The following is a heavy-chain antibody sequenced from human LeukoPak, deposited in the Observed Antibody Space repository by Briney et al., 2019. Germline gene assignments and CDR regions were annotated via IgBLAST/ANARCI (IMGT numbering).Heavy chain of an antibody. CDR2: ISSSSSYI. Sequence: GGSLRLSCAASGFTFSSYSMNWVRQAPGKGLEWVSSISSSSSYIYYADSVKGRFTISRDNAKNSLYLQMNSLRAEDTAVYYCASLGSCSSTCCYERNRAYYYYYGMDVWGQGTTVTVSS. D-gene: IGHD2-2*01. J-gene: IGHJ6*02. CDR1: GFTFSSYS. CDR3: ASLGSCSSTCCYERNRAYYYYYGMDV. V-gene: IGHV3-21*01.